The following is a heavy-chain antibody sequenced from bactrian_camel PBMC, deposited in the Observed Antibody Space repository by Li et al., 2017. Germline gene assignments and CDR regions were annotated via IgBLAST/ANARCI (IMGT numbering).Heavy chain of an antibody. CDR2: IDADGVT. CDR3: ALESNLMWNGLRTDFDY. Sequence: HVQLVESGGGSVQAGGSLRLSCTASGYTFSRVCMGWFRQSQGKEREGLAAIDADGVTVYADSIKGRFTISKDNAKDTLYLQMDALEPDDTAIYYCALESNLMWNGLRTDFDYWGQGTQVTVS. CDR1: GYTFSRVC. J-gene: IGHJ6*01. D-gene: IGHD1*01. V-gene: IGHV3S1*01.